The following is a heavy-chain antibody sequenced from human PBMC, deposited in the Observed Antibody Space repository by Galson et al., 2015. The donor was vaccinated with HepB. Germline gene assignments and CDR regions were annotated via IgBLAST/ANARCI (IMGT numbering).Heavy chain of an antibody. CDR2: ISSSSSTI. D-gene: IGHD2-15*01. V-gene: IGHV3-48*02. CDR1: GFTFSSYS. CDR3: ARDLIYCSGGSCYSGYYYYGMDV. Sequence: SLRLSCAASGFTFSSYSMNWVRQAPGKGLEWVSYISSSSSTIYYADSVKGRFTISRDNAKNSLYLQMNSLRDEDTAVYYCARDLIYCSGGSCYSGYYYYGMDVWGQGTTVTVSS. J-gene: IGHJ6*02.